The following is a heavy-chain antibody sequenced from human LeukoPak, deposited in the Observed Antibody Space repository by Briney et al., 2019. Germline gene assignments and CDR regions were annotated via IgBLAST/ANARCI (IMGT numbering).Heavy chain of an antibody. V-gene: IGHV3-23*01. CDR1: GFTFSSYA. D-gene: IGHD4-17*01. CDR2: ISGSGGST. Sequence: QPGGSLRLSCAASGFTFSSYAMSWVRQAPGKGLEWVSAISGSGGSTYYADSVKGRFTISRDNSKNTLYLQMNSLRAEDMAVYYCAKAHLDYGGTHFDYWGQGTLVTVSS. J-gene: IGHJ4*02. CDR3: AKAHLDYGGTHFDY.